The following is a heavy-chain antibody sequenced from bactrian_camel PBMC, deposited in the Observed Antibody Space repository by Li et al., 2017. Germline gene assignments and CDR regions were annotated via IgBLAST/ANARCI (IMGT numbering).Heavy chain of an antibody. V-gene: IGHV3S63*01. CDR2: IRTGGGTT. CDR3: TTQLWACTAVADDIGKVYEH. J-gene: IGHJ4*01. Sequence: QVQLVESGGGSVEAGGSVRLSCVASGFTEDGNYVAWIRQAPGKQREGVASIRTGGGTTAYADSVKGRFTIAQDYAKNTVDLQMNDLKPEDTAMYYCTTQLWACTAVADDIGKVYEHGGQGTQVTV. CDR1: GFTEDGNY. D-gene: IGHD6*01.